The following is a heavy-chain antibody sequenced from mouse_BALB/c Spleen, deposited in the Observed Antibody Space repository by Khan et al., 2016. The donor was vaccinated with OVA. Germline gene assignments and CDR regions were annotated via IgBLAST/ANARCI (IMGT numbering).Heavy chain of an antibody. CDR2: IAPANGNT. J-gene: IGHJ1*01. CDR1: GFNIKDTY. CDR3: ARPCYDPRFFDV. Sequence: VQLQQSGAELVKPGASVRLSCTASGFNIKDTYIHWVKQRPEQGLEWIGRIAPANGNTKYDPKFKDKATITSATSSNTSYLQLSSLTSESNDLYDCARPCYDPRFFDVWGAGTTVTVSS. D-gene: IGHD2-3*01. V-gene: IGHV14-3*02.